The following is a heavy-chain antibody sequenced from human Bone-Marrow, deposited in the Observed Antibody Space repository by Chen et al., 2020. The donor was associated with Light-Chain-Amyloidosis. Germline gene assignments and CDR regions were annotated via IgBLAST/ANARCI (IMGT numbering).Heavy chain of an antibody. CDR2: IYYSGST. D-gene: IGHD6-19*01. CDR1: GGSISSYY. Sequence: QVQLQESGPGLVKPSETLSLTCTVSGGSISSYYWSWIRQPPGKGLEWIGYIYYSGSTNYNPSLKSRVTISVDTSKNQFSLKLSSVTAADTAVYYCARLSSFPRSGPFSFDYWGQGTLVTVSS. V-gene: IGHV4-59*01. J-gene: IGHJ4*02. CDR3: ARLSSFPRSGPFSFDY.